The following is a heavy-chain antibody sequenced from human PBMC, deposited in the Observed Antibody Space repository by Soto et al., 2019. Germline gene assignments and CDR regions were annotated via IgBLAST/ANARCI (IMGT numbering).Heavy chain of an antibody. CDR1: GGTFSSYT. V-gene: IGHV1-69*02. CDR2: IIPILGIA. CDR3: ARVPSYYYMDV. Sequence: SVKVSCKASGGTFSSYTISWVRQAPGQGLEWMGRIIPILGIANYAQKFQGRVTMTTNTSISTAYMELSSLRSEDTAVYYCARVPSYYYMDVWGKGTTVTVSS. J-gene: IGHJ6*03.